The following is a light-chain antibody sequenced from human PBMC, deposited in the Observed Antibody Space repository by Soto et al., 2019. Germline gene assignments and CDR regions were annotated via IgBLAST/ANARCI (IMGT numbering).Light chain of an antibody. J-gene: IGKJ1*01. Sequence: EIVMTQSPATLSVSPGERATLSCRASQSVINNLAWYQQKPGQAPRLLIYAASARATGIPARFSGSGSGTEFTLTISSLEPEDSAVYYCHQRQSWPRTFGQGTKVDIK. CDR3: HQRQSWPRT. CDR1: QSVINN. V-gene: IGKV3-15*01. CDR2: AAS.